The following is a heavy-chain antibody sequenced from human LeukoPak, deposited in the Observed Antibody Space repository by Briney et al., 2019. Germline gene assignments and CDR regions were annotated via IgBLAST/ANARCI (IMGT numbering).Heavy chain of an antibody. Sequence: PGGSLRLSCAASGFTFSSYSMNWVRQAPGKGLEWVSYISSSSSTIYYADSVKGRFTISRDNSKNTLYLQMNSLRAEDTAVYYCARAKLDGPYGMDVWGQGTTVTVSS. CDR3: ARAKLDGPYGMDV. V-gene: IGHV3-48*01. CDR1: GFTFSSYS. J-gene: IGHJ6*02. D-gene: IGHD3-9*01. CDR2: ISSSSSTI.